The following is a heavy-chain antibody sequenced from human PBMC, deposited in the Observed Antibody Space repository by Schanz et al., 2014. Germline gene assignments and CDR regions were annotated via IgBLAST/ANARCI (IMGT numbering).Heavy chain of an antibody. V-gene: IGHV3-7*01. D-gene: IGHD3-9*01. CDR3: ARSTYYDILTGQTHTRVDVRYFDL. CDR1: GFTFSSSW. Sequence: EVQLVESGGGLIQPGGSLRLSCAASGFTFSSSWMGWVRQAPGKGLEWVANIKRDGFEAYYVDSVKGRFTISRDNAKNALYLQISSLRAEDTAVYYCARSTYYDILTGQTHTRVDVRYFDLWGRGTLVTVSS. J-gene: IGHJ2*01. CDR2: IKRDGFEA.